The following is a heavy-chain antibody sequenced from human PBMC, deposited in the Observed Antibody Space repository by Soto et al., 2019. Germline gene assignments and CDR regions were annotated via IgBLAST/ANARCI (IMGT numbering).Heavy chain of an antibody. CDR2: IIPMFDTP. CDR1: GGTFSSDS. D-gene: IGHD2-15*01. J-gene: IGHJ4*02. Sequence: QVQLVQSGAEVKKPGSSMKVSCKASGGTFSSDSFSRVRQAPGQGLEWMGGIIPMFDTPIYAQKFQDRVTITADESTSTAYMQLSSLRSGDTAVYYCARSGGLDRDFNYWGQGSLVTVSS. V-gene: IGHV1-69*12. CDR3: ARSGGLDRDFNY.